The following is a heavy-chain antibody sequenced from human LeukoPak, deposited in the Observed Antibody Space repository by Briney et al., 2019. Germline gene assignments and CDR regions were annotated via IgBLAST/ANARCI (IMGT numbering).Heavy chain of an antibody. D-gene: IGHD3-22*01. V-gene: IGHV3-49*03. CDR2: FRSKAYGGTT. CDR1: GFPLGVYA. CDR3: TRMKYYYDSSGSHDAFDI. Sequence: GGPRGLSCTASGFPLGVYAMSGFRQAPGRGLEGVGFFRSKAYGGTTEYAASVKGRFTISRDDSKSIAYLQMNSLKTEDTAVYYCTRMKYYYDSSGSHDAFDIWGQGTMVTVSS. J-gene: IGHJ3*02.